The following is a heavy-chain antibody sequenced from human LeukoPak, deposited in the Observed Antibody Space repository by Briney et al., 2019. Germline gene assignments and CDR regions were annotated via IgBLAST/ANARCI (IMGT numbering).Heavy chain of an antibody. CDR3: ARGVAAAYLDY. D-gene: IGHD6-13*01. J-gene: IGHJ4*02. CDR2: IYYSGST. V-gene: IGHV4-59*01. Sequence: SETLSLTCTVSGGSISSYYWSWIRQPPGKGLKWIGYIYYSGSTNYNPSLKSRVTISVDTSKNQFSLKLSSVTAADTAVYYCARGVAAAYLDYWGQGTLVTVSS. CDR1: GGSISSYY.